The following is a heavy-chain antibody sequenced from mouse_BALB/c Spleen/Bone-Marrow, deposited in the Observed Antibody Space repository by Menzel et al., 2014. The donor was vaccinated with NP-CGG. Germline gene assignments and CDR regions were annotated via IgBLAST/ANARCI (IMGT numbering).Heavy chain of an antibody. J-gene: IGHJ3*01. Sequence: QVQLQQSGAELVRPGASVKLSCRTSGYTFTGYWMNWVKQRPEQGLEWIGRIDPYDSETHYNQKFKVKAILTVDKSSSTAYMQLSSLTSEDPAVYYCAYGSSFGFAYWGQGTLVTVSA. CDR2: IDPYDSET. D-gene: IGHD1-1*01. CDR3: AYGSSFGFAY. V-gene: IGHV1-74*01. CDR1: GYTFTGYW.